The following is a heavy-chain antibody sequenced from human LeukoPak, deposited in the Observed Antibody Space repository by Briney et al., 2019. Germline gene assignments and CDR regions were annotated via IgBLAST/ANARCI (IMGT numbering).Heavy chain of an antibody. CDR3: ARHGLVAARHAFDI. CDR2: INHSGNT. J-gene: IGHJ3*02. CDR1: GYPISSGYY. D-gene: IGHD6-6*01. Sequence: SETLSLTCTVSGYPISSGYYWGWIRQPPGKGLEWIGEINHSGNTNYIPSLKSRITISVDTSKDQFTLKLTSVTAADTAVYYCARHGLVAARHAFDIWGQGTMVTVSS. V-gene: IGHV4-38-2*02.